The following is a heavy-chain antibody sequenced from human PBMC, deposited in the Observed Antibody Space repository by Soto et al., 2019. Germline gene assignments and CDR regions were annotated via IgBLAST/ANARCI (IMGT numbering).Heavy chain of an antibody. CDR1: GGSFSGYY. D-gene: IGHD6-6*01. CDR3: ARRIAARQPYYYYYGMDV. CDR2: INHSGST. J-gene: IGHJ6*02. Sequence: LSLTCAVYGGSFSGYYWSWIRQPPGKGLEWIGEINHSGSTNYNPSLKSRVTISVDTSKNQFSLKLSSVTAADTAVYYCARRIAARQPYYYYYGMDVWGQGTTVTVSS. V-gene: IGHV4-34*01.